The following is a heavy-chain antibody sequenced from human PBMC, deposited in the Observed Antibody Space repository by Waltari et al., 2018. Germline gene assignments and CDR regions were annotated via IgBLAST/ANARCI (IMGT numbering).Heavy chain of an antibody. CDR2: INHSGST. V-gene: IGHV4-34*01. Sequence: QVQLQQWGAGLLKPSETLSLTCAVYGGSFSGYYWSWIRQPPGKGLEWIGEINHSGSTNCHPALKSRVTISVDTSKNQFSLKLSSVTAADTAVYYCASSRDCSSTSCYDLVAFDIWGQGTMVTVSS. CDR1: GGSFSGYY. CDR3: ASSRDCSSTSCYDLVAFDI. J-gene: IGHJ3*02. D-gene: IGHD2-2*01.